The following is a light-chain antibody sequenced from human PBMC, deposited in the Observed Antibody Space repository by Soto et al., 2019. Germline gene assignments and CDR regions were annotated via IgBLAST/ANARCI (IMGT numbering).Light chain of an antibody. Sequence: QSVLTQPPSVSGAPGQRVTISCTGSSSNIGAGYDVHWYQHLPGTAPKLLIYGNSNRPSGVPDRFSGSKCGTSASLAITGLQAEDEADYYCQSYDSSLSGSVFGGGTQLTVL. J-gene: IGLJ2*01. CDR2: GNS. CDR1: SSNIGAGYD. V-gene: IGLV1-40*01. CDR3: QSYDSSLSGSV.